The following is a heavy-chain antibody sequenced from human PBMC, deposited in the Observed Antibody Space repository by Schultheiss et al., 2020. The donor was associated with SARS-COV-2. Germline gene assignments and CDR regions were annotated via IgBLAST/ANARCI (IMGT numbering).Heavy chain of an antibody. CDR1: GFTFSSYW. J-gene: IGHJ4*02. CDR2: IKQDGSEK. V-gene: IGHV3-7*03. D-gene: IGHD6-19*01. CDR3: ARSSGWLNRYFDY. Sequence: GGSLRLSCAASGFTFSSYWMSWVRQAPGKGLEWVANIKQDGSEKYYVDSVKGRFTISRDNAKNSLYLQMNSLRAEDTALYYCARSSGWLNRYFDYWGQGTLVTVSS.